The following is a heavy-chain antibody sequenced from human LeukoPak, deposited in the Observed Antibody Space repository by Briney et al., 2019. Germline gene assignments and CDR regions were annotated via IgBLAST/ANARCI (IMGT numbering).Heavy chain of an antibody. CDR2: INPNSGGT. J-gene: IGHJ6*02. V-gene: IGHV1-2*02. D-gene: IGHD3-10*01. CDR1: GYTLTGYS. Sequence: ASVKVSCKASGYTLTGYSMHWVRQAPGQGLEWMGWINPNSGGTKYAQKFQGRVTMTRDTSISTAYMELSRLRSDDTAVYYCARDKGYGSGSLYAMDVWGQGTTVTVS. CDR3: ARDKGYGSGSLYAMDV.